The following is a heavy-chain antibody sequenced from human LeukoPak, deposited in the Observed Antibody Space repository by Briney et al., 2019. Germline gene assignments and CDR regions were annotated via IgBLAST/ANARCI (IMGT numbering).Heavy chain of an antibody. Sequence: PGGSLRLSCAASGFTFSKFAMTWVRQAPGKGLHWVSAITGSGGSAFYADSVKGRFTIYRDNSKNTLYLQMNSLRAEDTAVYYCATVPRGPTGYIGYGEGDRWGQGTLVTVSS. CDR1: GFTFSKFA. V-gene: IGHV3-23*01. J-gene: IGHJ5*02. D-gene: IGHD5-12*01. CDR3: ATVPRGPTGYIGYGEGDR. CDR2: ITGSGGSA.